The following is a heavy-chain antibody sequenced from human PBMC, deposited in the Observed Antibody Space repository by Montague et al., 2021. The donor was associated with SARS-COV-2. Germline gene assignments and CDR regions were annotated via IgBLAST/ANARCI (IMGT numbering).Heavy chain of an antibody. D-gene: IGHD6-13*01. Sequence: SETLSLTCTVSGDSISYFYWSWIWQPAGKGLEWIGRVSACGSTNYNPSLNSRVTMSVDTSKKQFSLRLSPVTAADTAVYYCARDVVAAPGTFDYWGQGTLVTVSS. CDR1: GDSISYFY. J-gene: IGHJ4*02. CDR3: ARDVVAAPGTFDY. CDR2: VSACGST. V-gene: IGHV4-4*07.